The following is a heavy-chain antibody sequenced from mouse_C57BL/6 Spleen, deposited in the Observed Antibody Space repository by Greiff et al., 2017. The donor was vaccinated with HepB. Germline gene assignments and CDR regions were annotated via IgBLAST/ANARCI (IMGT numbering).Heavy chain of an antibody. J-gene: IGHJ2*01. CDR1: GFNIKDYY. D-gene: IGHD6-1*01. CDR3: TTSSCSAHYFDD. Sequence: EVQLQQSGAELVRPGASVKLSCTASGFNIKDYYMHWVKQRPEPGLEWIGRIDPEDGDTEYAPKFQGKATMTADTSSNTAYLPLSSLTSEDTAVYYCTTSSCSAHYFDDWGQGTTLTVSS. CDR2: IDPEDGDT. V-gene: IGHV14-1*01.